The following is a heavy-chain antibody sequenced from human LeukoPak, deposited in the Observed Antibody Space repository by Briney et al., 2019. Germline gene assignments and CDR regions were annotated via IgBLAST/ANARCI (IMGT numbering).Heavy chain of an antibody. Sequence: SQTLSLTCDISGDSVSSNSAAWNWIRQSPSRGLEWLGRTYYRSKWSSDYAVSVKSRISINPDTSKNQFSLQLNSVTPEDTAVYFCVRANSLMVRGVITYFDSWGQGTLVTVSS. CDR1: GDSVSSNSAA. J-gene: IGHJ4*02. CDR3: VRANSLMVRGVITYFDS. CDR2: TYYRSKWSS. D-gene: IGHD3-10*01. V-gene: IGHV6-1*01.